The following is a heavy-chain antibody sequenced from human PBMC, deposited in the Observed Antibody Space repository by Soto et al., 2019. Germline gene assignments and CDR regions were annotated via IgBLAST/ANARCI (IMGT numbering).Heavy chain of an antibody. CDR3: ARESLAYCGGGCYSSPFDY. CDR1: GGSISSDDYY. V-gene: IGHV4-31*03. CDR2: IHYSGST. D-gene: IGHD2-21*02. J-gene: IGHJ4*02. Sequence: QVQLQESGPGLVRPSQTLSLTCTVSGGSISSDDYYWSGIRQHPGKGLEWIGYIHYSGSTYYNPSLKSRVSTSVDTSKNQFSLELSSVTAAQPAVYYCARESLAYCGGGCYSSPFDYWGQGALVTVSS.